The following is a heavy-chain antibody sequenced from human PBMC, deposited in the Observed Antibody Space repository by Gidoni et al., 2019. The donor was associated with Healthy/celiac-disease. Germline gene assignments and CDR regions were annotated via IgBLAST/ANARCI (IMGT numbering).Heavy chain of an antibody. CDR2: INQDESEK. J-gene: IGHJ5*02. D-gene: IGHD2-2*02. V-gene: IGHV3-7*03. Sequence: EVQLLESSGGWGQPRGSLRHYGSTSGSPVSSYAQSGGRKAPGRGLVWVANINQDESEKYYEDSVKGRFTISRDNAKNSQYLQMNSLRAEDTAVYYCARGGVLIVVVLAAILPSNRGFDPWGQGTLVTVSS. CDR1: GSPVSSYA. CDR3: ARGGVLIVVVLAAILPSNRGFDP.